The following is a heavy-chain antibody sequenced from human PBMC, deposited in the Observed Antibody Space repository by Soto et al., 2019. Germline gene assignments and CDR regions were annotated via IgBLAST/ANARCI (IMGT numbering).Heavy chain of an antibody. CDR2: ISSSSSYI. D-gene: IGHD5-12*01. J-gene: IGHJ4*02. Sequence: GGSLRLSCAASGFTFSSYSMNWVRQAPGKGLEWVSSISSSSSYIYYADSVKGRFTISRDNAKNSLYLQMNSLRAEDTAVYYCERESGDSGYDYWGQGNLVNVSS. CDR1: GFTFSSYS. V-gene: IGHV3-21*01. CDR3: ERESGDSGYDY.